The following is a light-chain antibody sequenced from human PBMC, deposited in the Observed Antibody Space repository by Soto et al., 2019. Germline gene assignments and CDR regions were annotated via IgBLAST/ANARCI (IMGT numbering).Light chain of an antibody. Sequence: DIVLTQSPGTLSLSPGERATLSCRASQSVSSSYLAWYQQKPGQAPRLLIYGASSRATGIPGRFSGSGSGTDFALTISRLEPEDFAVYYCQQYGSSRWTFGQGTKVEIK. V-gene: IGKV3-20*01. J-gene: IGKJ1*01. CDR2: GAS. CDR1: QSVSSSY. CDR3: QQYGSSRWT.